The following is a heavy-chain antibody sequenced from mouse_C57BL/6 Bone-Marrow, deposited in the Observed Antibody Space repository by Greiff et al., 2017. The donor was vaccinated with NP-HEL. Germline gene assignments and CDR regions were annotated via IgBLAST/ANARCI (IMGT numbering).Heavy chain of an antibody. Sequence: VKLQQPGAELVKPGASVKLSCKASGYTFTSYWMQWVKQRPGQGLEWIGEIDPSDSYTNYNQKFKGKATLTVDTSSSTAYMQLSSLTSEDSAVYYCARGGLGQGFFDYWGQGTTLTVSS. CDR1: GYTFTSYW. J-gene: IGHJ2*01. V-gene: IGHV1-50*01. D-gene: IGHD4-1*01. CDR3: ARGGLGQGFFDY. CDR2: IDPSDSYT.